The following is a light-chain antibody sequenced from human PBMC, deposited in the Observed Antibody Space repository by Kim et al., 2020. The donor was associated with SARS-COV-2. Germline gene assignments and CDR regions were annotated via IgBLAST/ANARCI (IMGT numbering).Light chain of an antibody. V-gene: IGKV1-27*01. J-gene: IGKJ4*01. CDR3: QKYNDAPFT. Sequence: ASVGDRVTITCRASQAIGNYLAWYQQKAGKVPNLLIYATSTLQSGVPSRFRGSGSGTDFTLTISSLQPEDVATYYCQKYNDAPFTFAGGTKVDIK. CDR1: QAIGNY. CDR2: ATS.